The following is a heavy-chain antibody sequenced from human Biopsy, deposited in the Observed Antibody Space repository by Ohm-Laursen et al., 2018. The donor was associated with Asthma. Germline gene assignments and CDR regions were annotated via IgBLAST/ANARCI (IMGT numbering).Heavy chain of an antibody. J-gene: IGHJ4*02. V-gene: IGHV4-31*02. Sequence: TLSLTWTVSLASIDTGGSSGGYYWSWIRQTPGKGLEWMGYIYHSGDTYYNPSLKSRLIISLDTSKNQFSLNLSSVTAADTALYFCARGGWQVGGFGSWGQGTLVTVSS. CDR2: IYHSGDT. CDR1: LASIDTGGSSGGYY. D-gene: IGHD6-19*01. CDR3: ARGGWQVGGFGS.